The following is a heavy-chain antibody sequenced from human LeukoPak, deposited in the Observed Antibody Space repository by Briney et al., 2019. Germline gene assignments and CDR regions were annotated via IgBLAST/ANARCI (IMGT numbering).Heavy chain of an antibody. J-gene: IGHJ5*02. CDR3: ARDRSRYSPRFFWFDP. Sequence: GGSLRLSCAASGFTFSSYSMNWVRQAPGKGLEWVSYISSSSSTIYYADSVKGRFTISRDNAKNSLYLQMNSLRAEDTAVYYCARDRSRYSPRFFWFDPWGQGTLVTVSS. CDR1: GFTFSSYS. D-gene: IGHD3-9*01. V-gene: IGHV3-48*01. CDR2: ISSSSSTI.